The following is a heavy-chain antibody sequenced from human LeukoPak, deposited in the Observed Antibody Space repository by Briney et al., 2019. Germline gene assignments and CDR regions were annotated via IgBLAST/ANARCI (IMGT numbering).Heavy chain of an antibody. J-gene: IGHJ5*02. CDR1: GYTFTSYD. Sequence: ASVKVSCKASGYTFTSYDINWVRQATGQGLEWMGWMNPNSGNTGYAQKFQGRVTMTRNTSISTAYMELSSLRSEDTGVHYCARSRGYDFWSGYHHWFDPWGQGTLVTVSS. CDR3: ARSRGYDFWSGYHHWFDP. CDR2: MNPNSGNT. V-gene: IGHV1-8*01. D-gene: IGHD3-3*01.